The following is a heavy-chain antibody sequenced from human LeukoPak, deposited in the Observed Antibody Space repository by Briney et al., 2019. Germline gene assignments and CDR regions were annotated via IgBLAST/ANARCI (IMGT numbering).Heavy chain of an antibody. CDR1: GFTFSSYS. D-gene: IGHD1-26*01. CDR3: ARVIGSYGDSAY. CDR2: ISSTSSAI. V-gene: IGHV3-48*04. Sequence: PSGGSLRLSCAASGFTFSSYSINWVRQAPGKGLEWVSYISSTSSAIYYADTVKGRFTISRDNAKNSLYLQMNSLRAEDTAVYYCARVIGSYGDSAYWGQGTLVTVSS. J-gene: IGHJ4*02.